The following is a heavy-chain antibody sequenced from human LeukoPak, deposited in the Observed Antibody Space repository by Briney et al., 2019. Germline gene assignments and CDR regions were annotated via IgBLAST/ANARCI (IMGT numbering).Heavy chain of an antibody. J-gene: IGHJ3*02. CDR2: IYEGGDI. D-gene: IGHD3/OR15-3a*01. Sequence: GGSLRLSCAALGFTVSRTYMRWVRQAPGKGLEWVSVIYEGGDIYYADSVRGRFAISRDNSKNTVYLQMNGLRGEDTAVYYCARDPSGTGTGFDIWGQGTMATVSS. V-gene: IGHV3-66*01. CDR1: GFTVSRTY. CDR3: ARDPSGTGTGFDI.